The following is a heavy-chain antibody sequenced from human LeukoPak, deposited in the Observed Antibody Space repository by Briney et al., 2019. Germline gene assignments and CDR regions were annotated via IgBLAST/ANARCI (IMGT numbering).Heavy chain of an antibody. V-gene: IGHV1-46*01. J-gene: IGHJ4*02. D-gene: IGHD2-8*01. Sequence: ASVKVSCKASGYTFTSYYMHWVRQAPGQGLEWMGIINPSGGSTSYAQKFQGRVTMTRDMSTSTDYMELSSLRSEDTALYYCARCRLSTNRGGADYWGQGTLVTVSS. CDR2: INPSGGST. CDR3: ARCRLSTNRGGADY. CDR1: GYTFTSYY.